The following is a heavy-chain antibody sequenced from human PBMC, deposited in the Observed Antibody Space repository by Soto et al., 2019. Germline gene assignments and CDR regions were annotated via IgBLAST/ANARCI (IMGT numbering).Heavy chain of an antibody. CDR2: IYYSGST. CDR1: GGSISSSSYY. D-gene: IGHD3-9*01. CDR3: ARGLRQVLRTYDILTGYPYYFEY. Sequence: SETLSLTCTVSGGSISSSSYYWGWIRQPPGKGLEWIGSIYYSGSTYYNPSLKSRVTISVDTSKNQFSLKLSSVTAADTAVYYCARGLRQVLRTYDILTGYPYYFEYWGQGTLVTVS. V-gene: IGHV4-39*01. J-gene: IGHJ4*02.